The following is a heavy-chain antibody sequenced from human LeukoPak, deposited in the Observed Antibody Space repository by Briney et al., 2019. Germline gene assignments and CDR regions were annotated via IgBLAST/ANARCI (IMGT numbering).Heavy chain of an antibody. CDR1: GGSFSSYA. Sequence: SAVTVSCKASGGSFSSYAISWVRQAPGPGLEWMGVISPSFSTANYAQKFQGRVTITADESTSTAYMELSSLKSEDTYVYYCARDSEDGYNYLDYWGQGTLVTVSS. CDR3: ARDSEDGYNYLDY. J-gene: IGHJ4*02. V-gene: IGHV1-69*01. D-gene: IGHD5-24*01. CDR2: ISPSFSTA.